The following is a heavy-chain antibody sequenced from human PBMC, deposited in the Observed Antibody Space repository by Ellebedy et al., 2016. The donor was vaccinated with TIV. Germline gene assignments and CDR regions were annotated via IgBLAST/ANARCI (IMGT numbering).Heavy chain of an antibody. D-gene: IGHD5-18*01. CDR1: GFTFSSYS. Sequence: GGSLRLXXAASGFTFSSYSMNWVRQAPGKGLEWVSSISSSSSYIYYADSVKGRFTISRDNAKNSLYLQMNSLRAEDTAVYYCARGYSYGYDEVDYWGQGTLVTVSS. CDR2: ISSSSSYI. J-gene: IGHJ4*02. CDR3: ARGYSYGYDEVDY. V-gene: IGHV3-21*01.